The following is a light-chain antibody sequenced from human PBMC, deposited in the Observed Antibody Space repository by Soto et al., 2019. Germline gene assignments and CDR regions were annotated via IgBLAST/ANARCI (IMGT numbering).Light chain of an antibody. CDR2: YDD. Sequence: QSVLTQPPSVSEAPRQRVTISCSGXSSXIGNNAVNWYQQLPGKAPKLLIYYDDLLPSGVSDRFSGSKSGTSASLAISGLQSEDEADYYCAAWDDSLNVWVFGGGTKLTVL. V-gene: IGLV1-36*01. J-gene: IGLJ3*02. CDR1: SSXIGNNA. CDR3: AAWDDSLNVWV.